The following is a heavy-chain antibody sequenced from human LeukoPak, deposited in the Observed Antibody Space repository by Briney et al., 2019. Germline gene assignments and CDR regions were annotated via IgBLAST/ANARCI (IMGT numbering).Heavy chain of an antibody. CDR3: ARALLLWFGELSQPYDY. V-gene: IGHV3-21*01. J-gene: IGHJ4*02. D-gene: IGHD3-10*01. Sequence: VKGRFTISRDNAKNSLYLQMNSLRAEDTAVYYCARALLLWFGELSQPYDYWGQGTLVTVSS.